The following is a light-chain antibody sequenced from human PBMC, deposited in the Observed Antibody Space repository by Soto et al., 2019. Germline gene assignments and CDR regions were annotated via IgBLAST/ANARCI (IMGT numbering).Light chain of an antibody. J-gene: IGKJ1*01. CDR3: QLYGASPKT. CDR2: DAS. Sequence: QGRLGPGPRLLIFDASTRATGIPDRFTGSGSGTDFTLTISRLEPEDFAVYYCQLYGASPKTFGQGTKVEIK. V-gene: IGKV3D-20*01.